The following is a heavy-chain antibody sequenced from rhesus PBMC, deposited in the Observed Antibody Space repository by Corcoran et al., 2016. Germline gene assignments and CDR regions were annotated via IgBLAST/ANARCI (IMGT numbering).Heavy chain of an antibody. D-gene: IGHD2-39*01. V-gene: IGHV4-106*01. CDR3: AREIVVGAYFDY. Sequence: QVQLQESGPGLVKPSETLSLTCAVSGGSISDDYYWSWIRPPPGKGLEWIGYIYGSGGGTNYNPSLKNRVTISIDTSKNQFSLKLSSVTAADTAVYYCAREIVVGAYFDYWGQGVLVTVSS. J-gene: IGHJ4*01. CDR1: GGSISDDYY. CDR2: IYGSGGGT.